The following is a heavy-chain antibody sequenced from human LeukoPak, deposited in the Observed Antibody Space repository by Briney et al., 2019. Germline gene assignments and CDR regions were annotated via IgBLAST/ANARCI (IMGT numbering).Heavy chain of an antibody. CDR2: ISGSGGTT. V-gene: IGHV3-23*01. CDR3: ANLAAAMVTYLLDY. D-gene: IGHD5-18*01. CDR1: GFPFSSYV. J-gene: IGHJ4*02. Sequence: GGSLRPSCEASGFPFSSYVMSWVRQAPGKGLEWVSVISGSGGTTYYADSVKGRFTISRDNSKNTLYLQMNSLRAEDTAVYYCANLAAAMVTYLLDYWGQGTLVTVSS.